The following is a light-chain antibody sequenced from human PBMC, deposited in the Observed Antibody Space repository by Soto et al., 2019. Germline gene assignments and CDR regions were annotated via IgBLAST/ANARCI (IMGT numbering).Light chain of an antibody. CDR2: RNT. V-gene: IGLV3-1*01. CDR1: RLGDRY. CDR3: QAWDTFRGVVV. J-gene: IGLJ2*01. Sequence: SYELTQPPSLSVSPGQTATIPSSEERLGDRYVSWYQQKPGQSPMLLIFRNTRRPSGIPERFSGSNSGNTATLTISGTQAMDEADYYCQAWDTFRGVVVFGAGTKLTVL.